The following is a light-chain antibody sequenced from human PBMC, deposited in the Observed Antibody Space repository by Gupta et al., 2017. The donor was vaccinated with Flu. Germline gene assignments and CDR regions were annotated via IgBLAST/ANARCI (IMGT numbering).Light chain of an antibody. CDR2: HET. V-gene: IGLV2-11*03. CDR1: TSDVGTYDS. Sequence: VTMSCSGATSDVGTYDSVSWYHQRPGEAPQLIISHETQRPAGVDHRFSASKSGNTAALTISGLQPEDEGDYYCCSFGGSGTWIFGAGTKVTVL. CDR3: CSFGGSGTWI. J-gene: IGLJ2*01.